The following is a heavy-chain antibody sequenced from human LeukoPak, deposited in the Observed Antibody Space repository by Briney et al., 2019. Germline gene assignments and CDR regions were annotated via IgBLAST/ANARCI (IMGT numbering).Heavy chain of an antibody. CDR2: IYNSGST. V-gene: IGHV4-59*08. CDR3: GRSGRYYESSGYYYVLY. J-gene: IGHJ4*02. Sequence: PSETLSLTCTVSGASISNYYWSWIRQPPGKGLEWIWYIYNSGSTNYNPSLKSRVTISVDTSKNQFSLKLSSVTAAATAVYYCGRSGRYYESSGYYYVLYWGQGTLVTVSS. CDR1: GASISNYY. D-gene: IGHD3-22*01.